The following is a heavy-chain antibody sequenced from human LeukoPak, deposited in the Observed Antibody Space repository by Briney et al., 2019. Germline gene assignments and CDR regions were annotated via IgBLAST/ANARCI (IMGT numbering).Heavy chain of an antibody. CDR3: ARNYGGNGALDI. D-gene: IGHD4-23*01. CDR1: GFTFSSSD. J-gene: IGHJ3*02. Sequence: PGGSLRLSCAASGFTFSSSDMHWVRQATGNGLEWVSAIGTAGDTYYPGSVKGRFTISRENAKNSLYLQMNSLRAGDTAVYYCARNYGGNGALDIWGQGTMVTVSS. CDR2: IGTAGDT. V-gene: IGHV3-13*01.